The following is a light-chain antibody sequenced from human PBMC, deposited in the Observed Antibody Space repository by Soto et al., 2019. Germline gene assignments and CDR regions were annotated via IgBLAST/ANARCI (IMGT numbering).Light chain of an antibody. Sequence: QSALTQPASVSGSPGQSITISCTGTRSDLGSYNYVSWYQQHPGEVPRLMIYDVSNRPSGVSNRFSGSKSGNTASLTISGLQAEDEADYYCGSYTSDNTLVFGGGTKLTVL. CDR2: DVS. CDR3: GSYTSDNTLV. J-gene: IGLJ2*01. CDR1: RSDLGSYNY. V-gene: IGLV2-14*03.